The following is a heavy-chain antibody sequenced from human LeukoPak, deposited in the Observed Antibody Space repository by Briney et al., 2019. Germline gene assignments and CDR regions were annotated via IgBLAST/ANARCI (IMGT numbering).Heavy chain of an antibody. Sequence: ASVKVSCKASGYTFTGYYMHWARQAPGQGLEWMGWINPNSGGTNYAQKFQGRVTMTRDTSISTAYMELSRLRSDDTAVYYCARVKRTITGTTSAYYYMDVWGKGTTVTVSS. V-gene: IGHV1-2*02. CDR2: INPNSGGT. J-gene: IGHJ6*03. D-gene: IGHD1-20*01. CDR1: GYTFTGYY. CDR3: ARVKRTITGTTSAYYYMDV.